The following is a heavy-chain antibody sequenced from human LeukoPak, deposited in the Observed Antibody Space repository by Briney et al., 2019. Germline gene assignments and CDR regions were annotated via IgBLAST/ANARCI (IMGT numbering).Heavy chain of an antibody. D-gene: IGHD4-11*01. CDR3: ARDKGSNPFDY. CDR1: GGSISNYY. J-gene: IGHJ4*02. V-gene: IGHV4-4*07. Sequence: SETLSLTCTVSGGSISNYYWNWIRQPAGKGLEWNGRIYTSGSTYYNPSLKSRVTMSVDTSKNQFSLKVSSVTAADTAVYYCARDKGSNPFDYWGQGTLVTVSS. CDR2: IYTSGST.